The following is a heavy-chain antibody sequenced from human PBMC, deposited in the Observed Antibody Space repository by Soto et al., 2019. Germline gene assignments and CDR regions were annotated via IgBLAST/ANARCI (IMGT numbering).Heavy chain of an antibody. CDR1: GFMFNTYA. CDR3: ARTVWTGYHYFDY. J-gene: IGHJ4*02. V-gene: IGHV3-23*01. D-gene: IGHD3-3*01. Sequence: EVQVLESGGGLVQPGGSLRLSCAASGFMFNTYAMSWVRQAPGKGLEWVSTISGSGGDTYYADAVKGRFTISRDNSKSSLFLQMSSLRAEESAVYYCARTVWTGYHYFDYWGQGTLVTVSS. CDR2: ISGSGGDT.